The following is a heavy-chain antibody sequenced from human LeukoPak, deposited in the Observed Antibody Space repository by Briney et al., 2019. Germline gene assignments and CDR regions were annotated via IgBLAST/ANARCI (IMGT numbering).Heavy chain of an antibody. J-gene: IGHJ4*02. CDR1: GYTFTGYY. Sequence: ASVTVSCKASGYTFTGYYMHWVRQAPGQGLEWMGWINPNSGGTNYAQKFQGRVTMTRDTSISTAYMDLSRLRSDDTAVYYCATRIAVAGFDYWGQGTLVTVSS. CDR2: INPNSGGT. D-gene: IGHD6-19*01. V-gene: IGHV1-2*02. CDR3: ATRIAVAGFDY.